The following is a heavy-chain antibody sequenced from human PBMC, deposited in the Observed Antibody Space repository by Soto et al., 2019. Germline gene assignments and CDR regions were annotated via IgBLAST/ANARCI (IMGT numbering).Heavy chain of an antibody. Sequence: SSETLSLTCAVSGASISSEQSWSWVRQPPGKGVEWIGDIHHSGSTNNNPSLKSRVTISVDKSKNQSSLILTSVTAADTAVYWCARDPVDGYAFFDNWGQGALVTVSS. CDR2: IHHSGST. CDR3: ARDPVDGYAFFDN. J-gene: IGHJ5*02. CDR1: GASISSEQS. V-gene: IGHV4-4*01. D-gene: IGHD5-12*01.